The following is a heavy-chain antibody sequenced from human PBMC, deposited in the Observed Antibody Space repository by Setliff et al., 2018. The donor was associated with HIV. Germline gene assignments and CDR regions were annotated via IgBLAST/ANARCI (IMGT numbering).Heavy chain of an antibody. Sequence: SLTCTVSGGSISSYYWSWIRQPPGKGLEWIGYIYTSGSINYNPSLKSRVTISVDTSKNQFSLKLSSVTAADTAVYYCARDGPHCITSSCPGAWFDPWGQGTLVTAPQ. J-gene: IGHJ5*02. D-gene: IGHD2-2*01. CDR1: GGSISSYY. CDR2: IYTSGSI. CDR3: ARDGPHCITSSCPGAWFDP. V-gene: IGHV4-4*08.